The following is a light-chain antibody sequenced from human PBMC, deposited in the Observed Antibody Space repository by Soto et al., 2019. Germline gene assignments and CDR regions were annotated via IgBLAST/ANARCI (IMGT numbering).Light chain of an antibody. Sequence: QPVLTQSPSASASLGASVKLTCTLSSGHSSYVIAWHQQQPEKGPRYLMNLNSDGSHIKGDGIPDRFSGSSSGAERYLTISSLQSEDEADYYCQTWGTGSVVFGGGTKVTVL. V-gene: IGLV4-69*01. CDR3: QTWGTGSVV. J-gene: IGLJ2*01. CDR2: LNSDGSH. CDR1: SGHSSYV.